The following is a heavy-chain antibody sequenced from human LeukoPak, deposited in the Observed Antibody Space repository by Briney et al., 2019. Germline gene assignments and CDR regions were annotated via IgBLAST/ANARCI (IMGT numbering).Heavy chain of an antibody. V-gene: IGHV6-1*01. Sequence: SQTLSLTCAISGDSVSSNSAAWNWIRQSPSRGLEWLGRTYYRSKWYNDYAVSVKSRITINPDTSKNKFSLQLNSVTPEDTAVYYCARVLSSYSSSWYYFDYWGQGTLVTVSS. J-gene: IGHJ4*02. CDR2: TYYRSKWYN. CDR3: ARVLSSYSSSWYYFDY. CDR1: GDSVSSNSAA. D-gene: IGHD6-13*01.